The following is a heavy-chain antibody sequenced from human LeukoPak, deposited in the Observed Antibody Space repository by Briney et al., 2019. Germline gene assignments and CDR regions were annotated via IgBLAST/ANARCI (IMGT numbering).Heavy chain of an antibody. J-gene: IGHJ4*02. D-gene: IGHD3-16*02. CDR3: ARDREVLRDYVWGSYRPRPFDY. Sequence: ASVKVSCKASGYTFTSYAMNWVRQAPGQGLEWMGWINTNTGNPTYAQGFTGRFVFSLDTSVSTAYLQISSLKAEDTAVYYYARDREVLRDYVWGSYRPRPFDYWGQGTLVTVSS. CDR1: GYTFTSYA. CDR2: INTNTGNP. V-gene: IGHV7-4-1*02.